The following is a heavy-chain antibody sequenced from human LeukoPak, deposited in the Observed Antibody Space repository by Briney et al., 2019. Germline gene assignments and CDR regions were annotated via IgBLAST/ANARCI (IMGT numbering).Heavy chain of an antibody. Sequence: GGSLRLSCAASGFSFSNYAMHWVRQAPGKGLEWVAVISYDGSNKYYADSVKGRFTISRDDSKNTLYLQMNSLRAEDTAVYYCAKDLKYSSSSNFDYWGQGTLVTVSS. CDR1: GFSFSNYA. D-gene: IGHD6-6*01. CDR2: ISYDGSNK. J-gene: IGHJ4*02. V-gene: IGHV3-30*04. CDR3: AKDLKYSSSSNFDY.